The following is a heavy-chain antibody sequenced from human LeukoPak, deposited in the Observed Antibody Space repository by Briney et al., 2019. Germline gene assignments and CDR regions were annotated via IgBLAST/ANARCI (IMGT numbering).Heavy chain of an antibody. J-gene: IGHJ4*02. CDR1: GFTFSSYG. CDR2: IWYDGSNK. D-gene: IGHD3-22*01. V-gene: IGHV3-33*01. Sequence: GGSLRLSCAASGFTFSSYGMHWVRQAPGKGLEWVAVIWYDGSNKYFADSVKGRFTISRDNSKNTLYLQMNCLRAEDTAVYYCARDGVRSGYHEGPDYWGQGTLVTVSS. CDR3: ARDGVRSGYHEGPDY.